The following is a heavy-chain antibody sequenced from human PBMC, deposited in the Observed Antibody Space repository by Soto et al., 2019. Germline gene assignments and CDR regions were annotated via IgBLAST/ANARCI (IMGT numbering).Heavy chain of an antibody. D-gene: IGHD6-13*01. CDR2: IDTSGHST. CDR1: GFVFTNFW. CDR3: AKDSWYFDL. Sequence: PGGSLRLSCEASGFVFTNFWMHWVRHVPGKGLVWVARIDTSGHSTNYAESGKGRFTISRDNAKNTVSLQMNSLRVEDTGVYYCAKDSWYFDLWSQGSQVTVSS. V-gene: IGHV3-74*01. J-gene: IGHJ4*02.